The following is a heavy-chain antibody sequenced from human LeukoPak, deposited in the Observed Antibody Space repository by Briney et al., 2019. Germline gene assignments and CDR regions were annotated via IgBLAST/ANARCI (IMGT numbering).Heavy chain of an antibody. CDR3: ARDRSYIMDV. Sequence: GGSLRLSCAASGYSFTPYWMHWVRQAPGKGLVWVSLIKGDGSSTNYADTVKGRVTISRDNAKNTLYLEMNSLRAEDTAVYYCARDRSYIMDVWGKGTTVTVSS. J-gene: IGHJ6*04. CDR2: IKGDGSST. V-gene: IGHV3-74*01. D-gene: IGHD4-11*01. CDR1: GYSFTPYW.